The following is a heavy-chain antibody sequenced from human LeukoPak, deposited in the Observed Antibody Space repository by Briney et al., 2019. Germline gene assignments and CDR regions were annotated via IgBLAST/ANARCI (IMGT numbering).Heavy chain of an antibody. CDR3: ARGQGYYDSSGYYSSGWYFDL. J-gene: IGHJ2*01. CDR2: IYYSGST. CDR1: GGSISSYY. V-gene: IGHV4-59*12. D-gene: IGHD3-22*01. Sequence: SETLSLTCTVSGGSISSYYWSWIRQPPGKGLEGIGYIYYSGSTNYNPSLKSRVTISVDTSKNQFSLKLSSVTAADTAVYYCARGQGYYDSSGYYSSGWYFDLWGRGTLVTVSS.